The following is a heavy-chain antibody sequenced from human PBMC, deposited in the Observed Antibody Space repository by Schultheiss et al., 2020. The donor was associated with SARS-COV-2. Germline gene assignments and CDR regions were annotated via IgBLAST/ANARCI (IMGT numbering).Heavy chain of an antibody. CDR3: AKDNQLVQGWFDP. D-gene: IGHD6-13*01. J-gene: IGHJ5*02. Sequence: GGSLRLSCAASGFTFSSYGMHWVRQAPGKGLEWVAVISYDGSNKYYADSVKGRFTISRDNSKNTLYLQMNSLRAEDTALYYCAKDNQLVQGWFDPWGQGTLVTVSS. V-gene: IGHV3-30*18. CDR2: ISYDGSNK. CDR1: GFTFSSYG.